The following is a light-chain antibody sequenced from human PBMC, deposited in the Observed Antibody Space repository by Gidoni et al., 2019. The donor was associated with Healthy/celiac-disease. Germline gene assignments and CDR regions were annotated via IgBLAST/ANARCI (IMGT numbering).Light chain of an antibody. CDR1: QSVLYISNNKNY. V-gene: IGKV4-1*01. CDR3: QQYYSTPRT. CDR2: WAS. Sequence: DIVMTQSPDSLAVSLGQRATINCKSSQSVLYISNNKNYLAWYQQKAEQPPKLLIYWASTRESGVPDRFSGSGAGTDFTLTISSLQAEDVAVYYCQQYYSTPRTFGQGTKVEIK. J-gene: IGKJ1*01.